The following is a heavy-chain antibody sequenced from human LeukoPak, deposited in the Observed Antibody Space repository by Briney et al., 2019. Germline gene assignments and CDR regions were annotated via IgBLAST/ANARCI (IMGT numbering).Heavy chain of an antibody. V-gene: IGHV5-51*01. CDR3: AIDTNNYYGSGSFDY. CDR2: IYPGDSDT. J-gene: IGHJ4*02. Sequence: GESLKISCKGSGYSFTSYWIGWVRQMPGKGLEWMGIIYPGDSDTRYSPSFQGQVTISADKSISTAYLQWSSLKASDTAMYYCAIDTNNYYGSGSFDYGGQGTLVTVSS. D-gene: IGHD3-10*01. CDR1: GYSFTSYW.